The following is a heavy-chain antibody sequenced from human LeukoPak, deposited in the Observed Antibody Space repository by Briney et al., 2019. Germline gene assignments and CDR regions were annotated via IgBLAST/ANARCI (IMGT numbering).Heavy chain of an antibody. D-gene: IGHD6-13*01. CDR3: AGQEPGIAAAGY. Sequence: SETLSLTCTVSGGSISNYYWSCIRQPPGKGLEWIGYIYYSGSTYYNPSLKSRVTISVDTSKNQFSLKLSSVTAADTAVYYCAGQEPGIAAAGYWGQGTLVTVSS. J-gene: IGHJ4*02. CDR1: GGSISNYY. CDR2: IYYSGST. V-gene: IGHV4-59*01.